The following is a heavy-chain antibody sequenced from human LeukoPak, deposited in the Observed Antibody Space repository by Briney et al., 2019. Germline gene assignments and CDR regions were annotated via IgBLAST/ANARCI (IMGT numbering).Heavy chain of an antibody. CDR1: GYTFTSYG. CDR3: ARDSVATMAARFFDY. CDR2: ISAYNGNT. J-gene: IGHJ4*02. Sequence: GASVKVSXKASGYTFTSYGISWVRQAPGQGLEWMGWISAYNGNTNYAQKLQGRVTMTTDTSTSTAYMELRSLRSDDTAVYYCARDSVATMAARFFDYWGQGTLVTVSS. D-gene: IGHD5-12*01. V-gene: IGHV1-18*01.